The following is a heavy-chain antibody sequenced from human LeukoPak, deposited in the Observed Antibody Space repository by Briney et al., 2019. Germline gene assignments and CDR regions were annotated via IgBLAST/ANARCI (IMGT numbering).Heavy chain of an antibody. CDR1: GFTFGDYA. CDR2: IRSKAYGGTT. D-gene: IGHD3-3*01. Sequence: GGSLRLSCTASGFTFGDYAMSWARQAPGKGLEWVGFIRSKAYGGTTEYAASVKGRFTISRDDSKSIAYLQMNNLKTEDTAVYYCTRALYDFWSGPRFDPWGQGTLVTVSS. V-gene: IGHV3-49*04. J-gene: IGHJ5*02. CDR3: TRALYDFWSGPRFDP.